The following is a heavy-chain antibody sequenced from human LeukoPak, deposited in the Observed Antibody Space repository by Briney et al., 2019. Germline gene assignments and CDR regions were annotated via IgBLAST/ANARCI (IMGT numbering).Heavy chain of an antibody. CDR1: GYTFTIYG. CDR3: ARDLFLLGGWYSIGVGNWFDP. CDR2: ISAYNGNT. D-gene: IGHD6-19*01. J-gene: IGHJ5*02. V-gene: IGHV1-18*01. Sequence: ASVTVSFTSSGYTFTIYGISWVRHAPGQGLGWMGWISAYNGNTNYAQKLQGRVTMTTDTSTSTAYMELRSLRSDDTAVYYCARDLFLLGGWYSIGVGNWFDPWGQGTLVTVSS.